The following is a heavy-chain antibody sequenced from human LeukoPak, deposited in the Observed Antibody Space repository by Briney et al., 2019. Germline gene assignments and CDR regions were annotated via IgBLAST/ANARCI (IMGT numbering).Heavy chain of an antibody. Sequence: SETLSLTCTVSGGSISSYYWSWIRQPPGKGLEWIGYIYYSGSTNCNPSLKSRVTISVDTSKNQFSLKLSSVTAADTAAYYCARHAQSGYDSGVFDYWGQGTLVTVSS. D-gene: IGHD5-12*01. CDR2: IYYSGST. CDR3: ARHAQSGYDSGVFDY. V-gene: IGHV4-59*08. CDR1: GGSISSYY. J-gene: IGHJ4*02.